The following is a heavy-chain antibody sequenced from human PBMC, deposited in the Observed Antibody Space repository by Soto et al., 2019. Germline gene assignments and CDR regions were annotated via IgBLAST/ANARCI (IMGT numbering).Heavy chain of an antibody. V-gene: IGHV3-21*01. D-gene: IGHD5-18*01. CDR3: ARVGESYGFPFDY. CDR1: GFTFSSYS. J-gene: IGHJ4*02. CDR2: ISSSSSYI. Sequence: GGSLRLSCAASGFTFSSYSMNWVRQAPGKGLEWVSSISSSSSYIYHADSVKGRFTISRDNAKNSLYLQMNSLRAEDTAVYYCARVGESYGFPFDYLGQGTLVTVSS.